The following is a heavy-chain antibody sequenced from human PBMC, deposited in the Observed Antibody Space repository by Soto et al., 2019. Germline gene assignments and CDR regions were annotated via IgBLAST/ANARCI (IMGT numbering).Heavy chain of an antibody. J-gene: IGHJ4*02. Sequence: LSLTCAVYGGSSSGYYWSWIRQPPGKGLEWIGEINHSGSTNYNPSLKSRVTISVDTSKNQFSLKLSSVTAADTAVYYCARDLMYYDGSGYYLWGQGTLVTVSS. CDR1: GGSSSGYY. V-gene: IGHV4-34*01. CDR2: INHSGST. CDR3: ARDLMYYDGSGYYL. D-gene: IGHD3-22*01.